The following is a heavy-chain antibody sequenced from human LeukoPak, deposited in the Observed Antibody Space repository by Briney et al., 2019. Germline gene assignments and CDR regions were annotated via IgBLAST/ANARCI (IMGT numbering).Heavy chain of an antibody. J-gene: IGHJ5*02. CDR1: GGSISSGGYY. CDR3: ARDRVVPAAYDP. Sequence: SQTLSLTCTVSGGSISSGGYYWSWIRQHPGKGLEWIGRIYTSGSTNYNPSLKSRVTISVDTSKNQFSLKLSSVTAADTAVYYCARDRVVPAAYDPWGQGTLVTVSS. CDR2: IYTSGST. D-gene: IGHD2-2*01. V-gene: IGHV4-61*02.